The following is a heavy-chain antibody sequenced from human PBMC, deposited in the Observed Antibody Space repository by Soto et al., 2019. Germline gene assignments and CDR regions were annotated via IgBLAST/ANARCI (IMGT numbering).Heavy chain of an antibody. CDR1: GFTVSSHA. J-gene: IGHJ3*02. CDR2: VTADGGT. V-gene: IGHV3-23*01. D-gene: IGHD2-15*01. Sequence: EVQVLESGGGLVQPGGSLRLSCEGSGFTVSSHAMTWIRQAPGKGPEWVSTVTADGGTYYADSVKGRFAMSRVTSENTLYLQRNSLGAEDTAAYYCAPHVSCSGGSWRYDAFAIRGQGTMVTVSS. CDR3: APHVSCSGGSWRYDAFAI.